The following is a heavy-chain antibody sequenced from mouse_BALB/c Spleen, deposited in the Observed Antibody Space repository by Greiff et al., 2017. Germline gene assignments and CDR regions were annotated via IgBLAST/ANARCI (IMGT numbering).Heavy chain of an antibody. J-gene: IGHJ2*01. CDR3: ARKGTPYYIDY. V-gene: IGHV1-7*01. D-gene: IGHD3-3*01. CDR1: GYTFTSYW. CDR2: INPSTGYT. Sequence: QVQLQQSGAELAKPGASVKMSCKASGYTFTSYWMHWVKQRPGQGLEWIGYINPSTGYTEYNQKFKDKATLTADKSSSTAYMQLSSLTSEDSAVYYCARKGTPYYIDYWGQGTTRTVSS.